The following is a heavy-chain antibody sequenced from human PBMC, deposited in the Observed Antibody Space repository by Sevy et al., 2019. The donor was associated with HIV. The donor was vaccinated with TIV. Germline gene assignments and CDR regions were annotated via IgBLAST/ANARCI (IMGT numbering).Heavy chain of an antibody. J-gene: IGHJ4*02. CDR1: GFTFSTYA. D-gene: IGHD2-15*01. CDR3: ASLEDYSFPLDF. CDR2: ISNNGATT. Sequence: GGSLRLSCAASGFTFSTYAMNWVRQAPRKGLEWVTSISNNGATTYYTDSVKDRFTISRDNSKNMVYLQMNSLRTEDTAVYYCASLEDYSFPLDFWGQGTLVTVSS. V-gene: IGHV3-23*01.